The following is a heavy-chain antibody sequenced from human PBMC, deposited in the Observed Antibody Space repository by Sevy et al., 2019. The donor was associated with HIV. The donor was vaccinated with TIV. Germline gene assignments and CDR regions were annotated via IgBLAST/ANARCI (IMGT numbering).Heavy chain of an antibody. D-gene: IGHD6-19*01. J-gene: IGHJ4*02. CDR1: GASISSSGYY. CDR2: INYSGST. Sequence: SETLSLTCTVSGASISSSGYYWGWIRQPPGKGLEWIASINYSGSTFYNPSLKSRVTISANTSKNQFSQDLNSVTAADTAIYYCAGPILTYNNGWSYYDYWGQGTVVTVSS. CDR3: AGPILTYNNGWSYYDY. V-gene: IGHV4-39*01.